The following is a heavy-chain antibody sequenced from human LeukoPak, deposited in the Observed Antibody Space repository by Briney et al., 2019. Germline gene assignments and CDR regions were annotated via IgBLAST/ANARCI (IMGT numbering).Heavy chain of an antibody. CDR2: IKEDGSER. D-gene: IGHD4-23*01. J-gene: IGHJ4*02. Sequence: PGGSLRLSCEGSAFIFSGHWMNWVRQTPGKGLEWVASIKEDGSERQYVDSVKGRFSISRDNTKGSLFLQLNSLIAEDTAVYYCATSGNSGNDFWGQGTLVTVSS. V-gene: IGHV3-7*01. CDR3: ATSGNSGNDF. CDR1: AFIFSGHW.